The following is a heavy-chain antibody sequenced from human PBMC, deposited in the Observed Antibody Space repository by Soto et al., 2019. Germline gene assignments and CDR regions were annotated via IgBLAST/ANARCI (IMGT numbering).Heavy chain of an antibody. CDR1: GGTFSSYT. Sequence: QVQLVQSGAEVKKPGSSVKVSCKASGGTFSSYTISWVRQAPGQGLEWMGRIIPILGIATYAQKFQGRVTTTADKSTSTAYLEVSSLRSEDTAVYYCARDRGPRYCSSTSCCYWYFDLWGRGGLVPVSS. CDR2: IIPILGIA. D-gene: IGHD2-2*01. J-gene: IGHJ2*01. V-gene: IGHV1-69*08. CDR3: ARDRGPRYCSSTSCCYWYFDL.